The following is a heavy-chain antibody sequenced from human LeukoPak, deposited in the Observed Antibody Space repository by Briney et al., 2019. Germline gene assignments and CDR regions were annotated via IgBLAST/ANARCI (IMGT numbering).Heavy chain of an antibody. CDR2: INSDGSST. CDR3: ARTYYDFWSGYPTFDY. V-gene: IGHV3-74*01. Sequence: PGGSLRLSCAASGCTFSSYWMHWVRQAPGKGLVWASRINSDGSSTSYADSVKGRFTISRDNAKNTLYLQMNSLRAEGTAVYYCARTYYDFWSGYPTFDYWGQGTLVTVSS. D-gene: IGHD3-3*01. J-gene: IGHJ4*02. CDR1: GCTFSSYW.